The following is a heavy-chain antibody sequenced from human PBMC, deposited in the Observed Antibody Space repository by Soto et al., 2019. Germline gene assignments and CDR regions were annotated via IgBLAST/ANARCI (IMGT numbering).Heavy chain of an antibody. CDR3: ARVPPCPNSAYLDVFAI. Sequence: GASVKVSCKASGYTFTNYDVNWFRQATGQGLEWVGWMNPNSGGTGFAPKFQGRVTLTRDTSMSTAYMELSSLRSDDTAVYFCARVPPCPNSAYLDVFAISGQGTMVTVSS. CDR1: GYTFTNYD. V-gene: IGHV1-8*01. CDR2: MNPNSGGT. J-gene: IGHJ3*02. D-gene: IGHD3-16*01.